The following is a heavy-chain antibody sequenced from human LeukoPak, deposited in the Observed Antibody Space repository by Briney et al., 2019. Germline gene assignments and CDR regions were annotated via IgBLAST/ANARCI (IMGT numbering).Heavy chain of an antibody. CDR3: ARHYSLSAEPAFDV. J-gene: IGHJ3*01. CDR2: VYNSGST. CDR1: GGSISSFY. V-gene: IGHV4-59*08. Sequence: PSETLSLTCSVSGGSISSFYWSWIRQPPGKGLEWIEYVYNSGSTNYNPSLKSRVTTSVDTSKNQLSLKLSSVTAADTAMYYCARHYSLSAEPAFDVWGQGTMVTVSS. D-gene: IGHD6-13*01.